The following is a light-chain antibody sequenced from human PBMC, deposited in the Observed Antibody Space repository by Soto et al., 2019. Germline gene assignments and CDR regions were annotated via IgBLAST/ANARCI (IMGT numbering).Light chain of an antibody. CDR3: QQSYTSPFN. V-gene: IGKV1-39*01. CDR1: QSIVSY. Sequence: DIQMTQSPSSLSASVGDRVTIICRASQSIVSYLNWYQQKPGKAPKLLVYAASSPRTGVPSRFSGSGSGTNFTLPIGSLQPEDFETYYCQQSYTSPFNFGPGNQVDVK. CDR2: AAS. J-gene: IGKJ3*01.